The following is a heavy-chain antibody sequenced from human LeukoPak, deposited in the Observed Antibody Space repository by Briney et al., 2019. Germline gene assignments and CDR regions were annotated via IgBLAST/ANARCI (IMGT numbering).Heavy chain of an antibody. V-gene: IGHV3-30-3*01. CDR2: ISYDGSNK. Sequence: GGSLRLSCAASGFTFSSYAMHWVRQAPGKGLEWVAVISYDGSNKYYADSVKGRFTISRDNSKNTLYLQMNSLRAEDTAVYYCAKDQGWLVRGGCLEYWGQGTLVTVSS. J-gene: IGHJ4*02. CDR1: GFTFSSYA. CDR3: AKDQGWLVRGGCLEY. D-gene: IGHD6-19*01.